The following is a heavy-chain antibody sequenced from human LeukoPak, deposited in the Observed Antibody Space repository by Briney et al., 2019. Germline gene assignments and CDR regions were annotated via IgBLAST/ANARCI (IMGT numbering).Heavy chain of an antibody. V-gene: IGHV4-4*07. CDR3: ARGCSSTSCWLRMDV. CDR2: IYTSGST. CDR1: GGSISGYY. Sequence: SETLSLTCTVSGGSISGYYWSWIRQPAGKGLEWIGRIYTSGSTSYNPSLKSRVTMSIDTSKNQFSLKLSSLTAVDTAVYYCARGCSSTSCWLRMDVWGQGTTVTVSS. D-gene: IGHD2-2*01. J-gene: IGHJ6*02.